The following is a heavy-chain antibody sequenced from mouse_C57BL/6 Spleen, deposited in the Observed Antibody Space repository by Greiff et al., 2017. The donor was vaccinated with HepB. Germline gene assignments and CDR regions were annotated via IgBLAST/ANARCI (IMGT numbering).Heavy chain of an antibody. J-gene: IGHJ3*01. Sequence: QVQLQQSGPELVKPGASVKISCKASGYSFTSYYIHWVKQRPGQGLEWIGWIYPGSGNTKYNEKFKGKATLTADTSSSPAYMQLSSLTSEDSAVYYCARGRPSFAYWGQGTLVTVSA. D-gene: IGHD1-2*01. CDR3: ARGRPSFAY. CDR2: IYPGSGNT. CDR1: GYSFTSYY. V-gene: IGHV1-66*01.